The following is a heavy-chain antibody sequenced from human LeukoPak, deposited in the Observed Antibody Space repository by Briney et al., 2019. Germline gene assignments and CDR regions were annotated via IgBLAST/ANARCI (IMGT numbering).Heavy chain of an antibody. V-gene: IGHV3-21*01. CDR3: ARRGYHDYSGFDY. D-gene: IGHD3-16*01. CDR1: EFTFSSYS. CDR2: ISGSSSDI. J-gene: IGHJ4*02. Sequence: GGSLRLSCAGSEFTFSSYSMNWARQAPGKGLEWVSSISGSSSDIYYADPVKGRFTISRDNSKNSLYLQMKSLRAEDTALYYCARRGYHDYSGFDYWGQGTLVTVSS.